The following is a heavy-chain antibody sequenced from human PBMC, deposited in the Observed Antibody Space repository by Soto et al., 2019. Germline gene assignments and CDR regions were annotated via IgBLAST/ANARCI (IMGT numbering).Heavy chain of an antibody. CDR2: ISYDGSNK. CDR3: AKAGSGRLLEWLYED. CDR1: GFTFSSYA. Sequence: GGSLRLSCAASGFTFSSYAMHWFRQAPGKGLEWVAVISYDGSNKYYADSVKGRFTISRDNSKNTLYLQMNSLRAEDTAVYYCAKAGSGRLLEWLYEDRGHGTLVNVSS. D-gene: IGHD3-3*01. J-gene: IGHJ4*01. V-gene: IGHV3-30-3*01.